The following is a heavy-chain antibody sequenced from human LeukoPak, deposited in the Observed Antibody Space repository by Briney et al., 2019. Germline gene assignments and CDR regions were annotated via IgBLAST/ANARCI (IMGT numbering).Heavy chain of an antibody. D-gene: IGHD3-22*01. CDR1: GYTFTSYG. CDR2: IIPIFGTA. CDR3: AKTYYYDSSGYGDAFDI. V-gene: IGHV1-69*13. J-gene: IGHJ3*02. Sequence: SVKVSCKASGYTFTSYGISWVRQAPGQGLEWMGGIIPIFGTANYAQKFQGRVTITADESTSTAYMELSSLRSEDTAVYYCAKTYYYDSSGYGDAFDIWGQGTMVTVSS.